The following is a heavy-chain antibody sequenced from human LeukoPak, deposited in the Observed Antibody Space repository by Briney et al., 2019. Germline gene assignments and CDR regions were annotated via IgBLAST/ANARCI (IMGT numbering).Heavy chain of an antibody. Sequence: ASVKVSCKASGYTFTSYDINWARQATGQGLEWMGWMNPNSGNTGYAQKFQGRVTMTRNTSISTAYMELSSLRSEDTAVYYCARPIAVAGTNFDYWGQGTLVTVSS. V-gene: IGHV1-8*01. D-gene: IGHD6-19*01. CDR2: MNPNSGNT. CDR1: GYTFTSYD. J-gene: IGHJ4*02. CDR3: ARPIAVAGTNFDY.